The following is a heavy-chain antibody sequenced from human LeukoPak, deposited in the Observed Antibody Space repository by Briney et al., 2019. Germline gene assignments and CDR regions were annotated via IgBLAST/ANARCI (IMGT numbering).Heavy chain of an antibody. CDR2: ISYDGNNR. CDR3: ARGGIPTGPYYYFYYMDV. Sequence: PGRSLRLSCAASGFTFSSYAMHWVRQAPGKGLEWVAVISYDGNNRFYADSVKGRFTISRDNSRNTLYLQMNSLSGDDAAVYSCARGGIPTGPYYYFYYMDVWGKGTAVTVSS. J-gene: IGHJ6*03. D-gene: IGHD1-14*01. CDR1: GFTFSSYA. V-gene: IGHV3-30*01.